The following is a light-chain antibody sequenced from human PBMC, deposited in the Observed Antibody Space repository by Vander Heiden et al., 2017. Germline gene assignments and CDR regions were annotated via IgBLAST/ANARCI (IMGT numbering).Light chain of an antibody. V-gene: IGKV1-39*01. J-gene: IGKJ2*01. CDR3: QQSDSTPST. CDR1: QSISSY. Sequence: DIQMTQSPPSLSASVGDRVTITCRASQSISSYLNWYQQKPGKAPKLLIYAASSLQSGVPSRFSGSGSGTDFTLTISRLQPEDFATYYCQQSDSTPSTFGQGTKMEIK. CDR2: AAS.